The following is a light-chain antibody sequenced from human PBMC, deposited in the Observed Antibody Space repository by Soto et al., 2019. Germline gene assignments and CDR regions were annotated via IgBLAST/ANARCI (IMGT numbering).Light chain of an antibody. Sequence: QSVLTQPPSASGSPGQSVTISCTGTSSDVGGYNYVSWYQQHPGKAPKLMIYEVTKRPSGVPDRFSGSKSGNTASLTVSGLQAEDEADYYCSSYAGANNLVFGRGTKLT. J-gene: IGLJ2*01. CDR1: SSDVGGYNY. CDR2: EVT. CDR3: SSYAGANNLV. V-gene: IGLV2-8*01.